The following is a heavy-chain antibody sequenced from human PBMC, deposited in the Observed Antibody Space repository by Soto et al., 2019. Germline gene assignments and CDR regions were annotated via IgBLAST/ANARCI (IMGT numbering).Heavy chain of an antibody. Sequence: EVQLLESGGGLVQPGGSLRLSCGVSGFTFNDFEMNWVRQAPGKGPEWLAYIDGSGATKKYADSVRVRFTISRDNPNNSLFLQMSILSAADTAIEYCARGFGRFNSWGQGTLVSVSP. CDR2: IDGSGATK. CDR1: GFTFNDFE. CDR3: ARGFGRFNS. J-gene: IGHJ4*02. V-gene: IGHV3-48*03. D-gene: IGHD3-10*01.